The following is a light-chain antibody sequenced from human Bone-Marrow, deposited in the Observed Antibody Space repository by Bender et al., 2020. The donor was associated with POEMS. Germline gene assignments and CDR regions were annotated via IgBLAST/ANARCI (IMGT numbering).Light chain of an antibody. V-gene: IGLV1-40*01. Sequence: QSVLTQPPSVSGAPGQRVTISCTGSSSNTGSGYDINRYQHLPGTAPKLLIYGYNNRPSGVPDRFSGSKSGTSASLAITGLQAEDEGDYYCASYAGTNTWVFGGGTKLTVL. CDR1: SSNTGSGYD. CDR2: GYN. J-gene: IGLJ3*02. CDR3: ASYAGTNTWV.